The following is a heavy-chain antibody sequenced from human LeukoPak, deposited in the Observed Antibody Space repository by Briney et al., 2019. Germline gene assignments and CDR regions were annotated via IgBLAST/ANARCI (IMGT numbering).Heavy chain of an antibody. CDR2: TYYRSKWYN. Sequence: SQTLSLSRAISGDSVSSNSAVWNWIRQSPSRGLEWLGRTYYRSKWYNDYAVSVKSRITINPDTSKNQFSLQLNSVTPEDTAVYYCARLGGGGDPRIFDYWAEGTLVTVSS. J-gene: IGHJ4*02. V-gene: IGHV6-1*01. CDR1: GDSVSSNSAV. CDR3: ARLGGGGDPRIFDY. D-gene: IGHD2-21*02.